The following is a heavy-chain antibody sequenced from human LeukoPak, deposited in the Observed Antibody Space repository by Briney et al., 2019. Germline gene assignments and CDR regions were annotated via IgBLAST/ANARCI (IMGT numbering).Heavy chain of an antibody. CDR1: GGSFSGYY. J-gene: IGHJ6*02. CDR3: ARGRTTVVTQGYYSMDV. V-gene: IGHV4-34*01. CDR2: INHSGST. Sequence: KPSETLSLTCAVYGGSFSGYYWSWIRQPPGKGLEWIGEINHSGSTNYNPSLKSRVTISVDTSKNQFSLKLSSVTAADTAVYYCARGRTTVVTQGYYSMDVWGQGTTVTVSS. D-gene: IGHD4-23*01.